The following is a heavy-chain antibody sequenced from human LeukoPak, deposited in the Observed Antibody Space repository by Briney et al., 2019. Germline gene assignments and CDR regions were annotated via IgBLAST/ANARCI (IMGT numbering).Heavy chain of an antibody. CDR2: IIPIFGTA. D-gene: IGHD5-18*01. CDR1: GGTFSSYA. Sequence: ASVKVSCKASGGTFSSYAISWVRQAPGQGLEWMGGIIPIFGTANYAQKFQGRVTITADKSTSTAYMELSSLRSEDTAVYYCATHPSGYSYGYPSPHPPFFDYWGQGTLATVSS. V-gene: IGHV1-69*06. CDR3: ATHPSGYSYGYPSPHPPFFDY. J-gene: IGHJ4*02.